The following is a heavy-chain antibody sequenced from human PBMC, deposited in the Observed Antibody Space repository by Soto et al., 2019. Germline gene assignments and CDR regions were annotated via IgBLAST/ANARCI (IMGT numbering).Heavy chain of an antibody. J-gene: IGHJ4*02. CDR1: GFTFRNQD. Sequence: EVQLLESGGGLVQPGGSLRLTCVGSGFTFRNQDMRWVRQAPGKGREWVSGISGRGGVTYYAYSVKGRFTISRDNSKNTLYLQMNNLRANDTAVYYCAKDRQFRSYYESAGHYNDWGKGTLVTVSS. CDR3: AKDRQFRSYYESAGHYND. CDR2: ISGRGGVT. V-gene: IGHV3-23*01. D-gene: IGHD3-22*01.